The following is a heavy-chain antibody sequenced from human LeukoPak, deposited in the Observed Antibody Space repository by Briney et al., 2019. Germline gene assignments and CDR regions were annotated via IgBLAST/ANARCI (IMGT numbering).Heavy chain of an antibody. D-gene: IGHD2-2*01. CDR2: INHSGST. V-gene: IGHV4-34*01. CDR1: GGSFGGYY. Sequence: SETLSLTCAVYGGSFGGYYWSWIRQPPGKGLEWIGEINHSGSTNYNPSLKSRVTISVDTSKNQFSLKLSSVTAADTAVYYCARGPGRYCSSTSCRRDGAFDIWGQGTMVTVSS. CDR3: ARGPGRYCSSTSCRRDGAFDI. J-gene: IGHJ3*02.